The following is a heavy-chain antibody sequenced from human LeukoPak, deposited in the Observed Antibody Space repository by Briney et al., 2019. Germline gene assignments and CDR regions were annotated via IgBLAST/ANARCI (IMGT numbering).Heavy chain of an antibody. V-gene: IGHV6-1*01. CDR3: ARVRYYYGSGSYTTFDY. CDR1: GDSVSSNSAG. J-gene: IGHJ4*02. CDR2: AYYRSKWYN. D-gene: IGHD3-10*01. Sequence: SQTLSLTCAISGDSVSSNSAGWNWIRQYPSRGLEWLGRAYYRSKWYNDYAVSVKSRITINPDTSKNQFSLQLNSVTPEDTAVYYCARVRYYYGSGSYTTFDYWGQGTLVTVSS.